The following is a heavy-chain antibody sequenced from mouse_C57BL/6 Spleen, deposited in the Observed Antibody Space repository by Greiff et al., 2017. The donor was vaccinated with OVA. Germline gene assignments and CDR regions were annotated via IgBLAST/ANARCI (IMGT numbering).Heavy chain of an antibody. V-gene: IGHV5-4*01. J-gene: IGHJ3*01. CDR2: ISDGGSYT. CDR1: GFTFSSYA. D-gene: IGHD2-4*01. CDR3: ARDPFYDYDEGGGFAY. Sequence: EVKLVESGGGLVKPGGSLKLSCAASGFTFSSYAMSWVRQTPEKRLEWVATISDGGSYTYYPDNVKGRFTISRDNAKNNLYLQMSHLKSEDTAMYYCARDPFYDYDEGGGFAYWGQGTLVTVSA.